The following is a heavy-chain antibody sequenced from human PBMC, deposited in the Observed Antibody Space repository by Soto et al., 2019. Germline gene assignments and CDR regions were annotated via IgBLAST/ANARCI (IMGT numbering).Heavy chain of an antibody. Sequence: AVSWALQDQGKGLEWVSAISGSGGSTYYADSVKGRFTISRDNSKNTLYLQMNSLRAEDTAVYYCAKVGGSGSQTHAFDIWGQGTMVTVSS. CDR2: ISGSGGST. D-gene: IGHD3-10*01. CDR3: AKVGGSGSQTHAFDI. J-gene: IGHJ3*02. V-gene: IGHV3-23*01. CDR1: A.